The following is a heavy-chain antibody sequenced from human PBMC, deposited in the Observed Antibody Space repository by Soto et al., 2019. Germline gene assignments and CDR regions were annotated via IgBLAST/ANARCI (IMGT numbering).Heavy chain of an antibody. CDR3: AVGELPAFAFDI. Sequence: QVQLVQSGAEVKKPGSSVKVSCKASGGTFSSYTISWVRQAPGPGLEWMGRIIPILGIANYAQKFQGRVTITADKSTSTAYMELSSLRSEDTAVYYCAVGELPAFAFDIWGQGTMVTVSS. D-gene: IGHD3-16*01. J-gene: IGHJ3*02. CDR1: GGTFSSYT. V-gene: IGHV1-69*02. CDR2: IIPILGIA.